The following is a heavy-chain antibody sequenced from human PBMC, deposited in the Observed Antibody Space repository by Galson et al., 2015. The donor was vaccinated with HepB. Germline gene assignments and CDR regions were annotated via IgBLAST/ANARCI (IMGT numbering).Heavy chain of an antibody. D-gene: IGHD5-12*01. CDR3: ARAGGYSGYDWASADDAFDI. CDR1: GYTFTSYA. Sequence: SVKVSCKASGYTFTSYATNWVRQAPGQGLEWMGWINTNTGNPTYAQGFTGRFVFSLDTSVSTAYLQISSLKAEDTAVYYCARAGGYSGYDWASADDAFDIWGQGTMVTVSS. J-gene: IGHJ3*02. CDR2: INTNTGNP. V-gene: IGHV7-4-1*02.